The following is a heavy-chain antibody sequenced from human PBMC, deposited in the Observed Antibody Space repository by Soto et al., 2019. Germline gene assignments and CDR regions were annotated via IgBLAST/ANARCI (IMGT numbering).Heavy chain of an antibody. D-gene: IGHD2-21*01. CDR3: AKEIPANSGKFFSWAFDM. CDR2: IGCGGNNP. J-gene: IGHJ3*02. V-gene: IGHV3-23*01. Sequence: EVQLLESGGGLLQPGGSLRLSCAASGFTFDICAVSWLRQAPGKGLEWVSAIGCGGNNPNYADSVKGRFTMSRDNSKNTLDLQMDSLRVEDTAVYYCAKEIPANSGKFFSWAFDMWGQGTMVTVSS. CDR1: GFTFDICA.